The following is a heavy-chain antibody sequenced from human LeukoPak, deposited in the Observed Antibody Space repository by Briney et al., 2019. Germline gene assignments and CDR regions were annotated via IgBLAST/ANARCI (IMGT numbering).Heavy chain of an antibody. D-gene: IGHD3-10*01. CDR1: GYSISSGYY. J-gene: IGHJ5*02. CDR3: ARASRGSIGSGSYLFDP. CDR2: IYHGGNT. V-gene: IGHV4-38-2*02. Sequence: SETLSLTCTVSGYSISSGYYWGWIRQPPGKGLEWIGSIYHGGNTYYNPSLKSRVTISVDTSKNQFSLKLSSVTAADTAVYYCARASRGSIGSGSYLFDPWGQGTLVTVSS.